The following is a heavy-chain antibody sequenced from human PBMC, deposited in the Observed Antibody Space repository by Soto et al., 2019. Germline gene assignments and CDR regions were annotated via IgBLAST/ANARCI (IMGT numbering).Heavy chain of an antibody. D-gene: IGHD2-8*02. J-gene: IGHJ4*02. Sequence: HEHLVQSWAEVKRPGASLKVSCKASRYSFTGYYIHWVRQAPGQGLEWMGWINPDSGATNYAQNFQGRVTLTSDTSISTASMDLTSLTSDDTAVYYCARGDYGTGGYPFPYFDYWGQGTLVIVSS. CDR3: ARGDYGTGGYPFPYFDY. CDR2: INPDSGAT. CDR1: RYSFTGYY. V-gene: IGHV1-2*02.